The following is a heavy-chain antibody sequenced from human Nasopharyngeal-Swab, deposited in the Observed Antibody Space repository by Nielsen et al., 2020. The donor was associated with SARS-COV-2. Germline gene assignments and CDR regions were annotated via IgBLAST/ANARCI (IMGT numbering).Heavy chain of an antibody. D-gene: IGHD6-19*01. CDR1: GYTFTSYA. J-gene: IGHJ5*02. V-gene: IGHV1-3*01. Sequence: ASVKVSCKASGYTFTSYAMHWVRQAPGQRLEWMGWINAGNGNTKYSQKFQGRVTFTRDTSASTAYMELSSLSSEDTAVYYCARDRHSSGWYWFDLWGQGTRVTVSA. CDR2: INAGNGNT. CDR3: ARDRHSSGWYWFDL.